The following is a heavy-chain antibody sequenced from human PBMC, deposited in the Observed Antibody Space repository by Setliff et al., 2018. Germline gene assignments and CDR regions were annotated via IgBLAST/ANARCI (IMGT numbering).Heavy chain of an antibody. V-gene: IGHV3-21*01. CDR3: ARDTPPDTAMVQQFDY. CDR1: GFTFSSYS. D-gene: IGHD5-18*01. CDR2: ISSSSSYI. Sequence: TGGSLRLSCAASGFTFSSYSMNWVRQAPGKGLEWVSSISSSSSYIYYADSVKGRFTISRDNAKNSLYLQMNSLRAEDTAVYYCARDTPPDTAMVQQFDYWGQGTLVTVSS. J-gene: IGHJ4*02.